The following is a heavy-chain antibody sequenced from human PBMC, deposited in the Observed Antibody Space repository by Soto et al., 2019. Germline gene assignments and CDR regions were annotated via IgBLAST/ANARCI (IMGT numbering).Heavy chain of an antibody. CDR1: GYTFTTYA. CDR2: INAGNGNT. CDR3: ARSCAGNDFAFDL. D-gene: IGHD1-1*01. V-gene: IGHV1-3*05. J-gene: IGHJ3*01. Sequence: QLVQSGAEEKKPGASVKVSCKASGYTFTTYAMHWVRQAPGQRLEWMGWINAGNGNTKYSQKFQGRVTSTRDTSASTAYIELSSLRSEHTAVYYCARSCAGNDFAFDLWGQRTLVTVSS.